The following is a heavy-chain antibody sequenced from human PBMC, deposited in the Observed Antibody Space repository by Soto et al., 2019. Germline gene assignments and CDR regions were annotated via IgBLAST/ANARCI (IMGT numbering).Heavy chain of an antibody. D-gene: IGHD5-18*01. CDR2: IIPILGIA. Sequence: SVKVSCKASGHTFTSYGISWVRQAPGQGLEWMGRIIPILGIANYAQKFQGRVTITADKSTSTAYMELSSLRSEDTAVYYCAERLPLDTAMATTPFDIWGQGTMVTVSS. CDR3: AERLPLDTAMATTPFDI. J-gene: IGHJ3*02. CDR1: GHTFTSYG. V-gene: IGHV1-69*04.